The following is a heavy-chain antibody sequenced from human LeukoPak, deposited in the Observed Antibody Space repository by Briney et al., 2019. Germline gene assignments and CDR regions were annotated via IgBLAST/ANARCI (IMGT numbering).Heavy chain of an antibody. CDR3: AKDGLPRGANWFDP. J-gene: IGHJ5*02. CDR1: GGTFSSYA. D-gene: IGHD3-10*01. Sequence: SVKVSCKASGGTFSSYAISWVRQAPGQGLEWMGRIIPIFGTANYAQKFQGRVTITPDESTSTAYMELSSLRSEDTAIYYCAKDGLPRGANWFDPWGQGTLVTVSS. V-gene: IGHV1-69*15. CDR2: IIPIFGTA.